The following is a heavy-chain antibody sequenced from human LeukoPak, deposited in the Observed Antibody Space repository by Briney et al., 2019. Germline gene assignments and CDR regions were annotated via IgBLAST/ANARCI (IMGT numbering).Heavy chain of an antibody. V-gene: IGHV1-46*01. CDR2: INPSGGST. Sequence: GASVKVSCKASGYTFTSYYMHWVRQAPGQGLEWMGIINPSGGSTSYAQKFQGRVTMTRDMSTSTVYMELSRLRSDDTAVYYCARAQNYYDSSGYQPYRYWGQGTLVTVSS. J-gene: IGHJ4*02. D-gene: IGHD3-22*01. CDR3: ARAQNYYDSSGYQPYRY. CDR1: GYTFTSYY.